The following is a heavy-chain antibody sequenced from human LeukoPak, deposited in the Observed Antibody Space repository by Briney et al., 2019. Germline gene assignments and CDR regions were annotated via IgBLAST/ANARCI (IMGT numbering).Heavy chain of an antibody. CDR2: ISSSSSTI. CDR3: ARWTGDACFDY. J-gene: IGHJ4*02. CDR1: GFAFSSYS. D-gene: IGHD3/OR15-3a*01. Sequence: GGSLRLSCAASGFAFSSYSMKWVRQAPGKGLEWVSYISSSSSTIYYADSVKGRFTISRDNAENSLYLQMNSLRAEDTAVYYCARWTGDACFDYWGQGTLVTVSS. V-gene: IGHV3-48*01.